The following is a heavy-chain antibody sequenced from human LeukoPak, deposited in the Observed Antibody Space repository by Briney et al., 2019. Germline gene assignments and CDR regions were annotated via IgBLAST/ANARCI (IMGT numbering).Heavy chain of an antibody. Sequence: SETLSLTCAVYGGSFSGYYWSWIRQPPGKGLEWIGEINHSGSTNYNPSLKSRVTISVDTSKNQFSLKLSSVTAADTAVYYCARDRAHYYDSSGYYYRYYFDYWGQGTLVTVSS. D-gene: IGHD3-22*01. CDR3: ARDRAHYYDSSGYYYRYYFDY. J-gene: IGHJ4*02. CDR1: GGSFSGYY. CDR2: INHSGST. V-gene: IGHV4-34*01.